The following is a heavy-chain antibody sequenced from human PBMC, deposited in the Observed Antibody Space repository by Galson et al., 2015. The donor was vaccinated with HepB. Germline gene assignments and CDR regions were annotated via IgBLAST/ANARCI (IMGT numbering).Heavy chain of an antibody. CDR3: ARDLGLTAAPLSVGDY. J-gene: IGHJ4*02. CDR2: ISGSGGST. Sequence: SLRLSCAASGFTFSSYAMSWVRQAPGKGLEWVSAISGSGGSTYYADSVKGRFTISGDNSKNTLYLQMNSLRAEDTAVYYCARDLGLTAAPLSVGDYWGQGTLVTVSS. CDR1: GFTFSSYA. V-gene: IGHV3-23*01. D-gene: IGHD6-13*01.